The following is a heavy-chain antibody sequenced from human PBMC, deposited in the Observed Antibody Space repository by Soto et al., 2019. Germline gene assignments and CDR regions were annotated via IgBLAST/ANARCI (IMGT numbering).Heavy chain of an antibody. CDR3: ARGQPPPRVGILIGDWFDP. CDR1: GGSINSGGYH. V-gene: IGHV4-31*03. Sequence: QVQLQESGPGLVKPSQTLSLTCTVSGGSINSGGYHWSWIRQHPGKGLEWIGYISYRGSTYYNPSLKSRVPISEDTSKNQFSLTLSSVTAADTAGYHCARGQPPPRVGILIGDWFDPWGQGTLVTVSS. CDR2: ISYRGST. J-gene: IGHJ5*02. D-gene: IGHD1-20*01.